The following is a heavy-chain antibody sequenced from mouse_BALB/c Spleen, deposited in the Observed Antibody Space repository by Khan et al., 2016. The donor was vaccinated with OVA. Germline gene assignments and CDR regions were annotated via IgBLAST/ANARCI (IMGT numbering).Heavy chain of an antibody. CDR3: AINSYRYDFTY. V-gene: IGHV2-4-1*01. Sequence: QMQLEESGPGLVQPSQNLSITCTVSGFSLITYGVHWVRQSPGKGLEWLGVIWSGGSTDYNEAFISRLSITKDNSKSQVFFKMTSLQSDDTAIYYCAINSYRYDFTYWGRGTLVTVSS. CDR1: GFSLITYG. J-gene: IGHJ3*01. CDR2: IWSGGST. D-gene: IGHD2-12*01.